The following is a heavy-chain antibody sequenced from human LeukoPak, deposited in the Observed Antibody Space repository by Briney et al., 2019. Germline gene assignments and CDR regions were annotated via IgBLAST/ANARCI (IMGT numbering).Heavy chain of an antibody. J-gene: IGHJ3*02. Sequence: SQTLSLTCAVSGGSISSGDYSWGWIRQPPGKGLEFIGYIYHSGSAYYNPTLTSRVTISVDRSKNQFSLKLTSVTAADTAVYYCARKISEDAFDIWGQGTMVTVSS. V-gene: IGHV4-30-2*01. CDR1: GGSISSGDYS. CDR3: ARKISEDAFDI. CDR2: IYHSGSA. D-gene: IGHD6-19*01.